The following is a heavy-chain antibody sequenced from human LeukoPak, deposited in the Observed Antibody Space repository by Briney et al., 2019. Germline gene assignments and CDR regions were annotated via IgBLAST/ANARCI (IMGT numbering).Heavy chain of an antibody. V-gene: IGHV3-66*01. D-gene: IGHD2-15*01. CDR1: GFTFSDYG. J-gene: IGHJ4*02. Sequence: GGSLRLSCAASGFTFSDYGMNWVRQAPGKGLEWVSVIYSGGSTYYADSVKSRFTISRDKSKNTLYLQMNSLRAEDTAVYYCASTQRGDYFDYWGQGTLVTVSS. CDR3: ASTQRGDYFDY. CDR2: IYSGGST.